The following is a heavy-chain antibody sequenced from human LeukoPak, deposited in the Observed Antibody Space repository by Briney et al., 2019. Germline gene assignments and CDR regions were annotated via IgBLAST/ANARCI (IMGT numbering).Heavy chain of an antibody. CDR2: ISSSGSAI. CDR1: GFTFSNYE. J-gene: IGHJ6*02. Sequence: GGSLRLSCAASGFTFSNYEMNWVRQAPGKGLEWVSYISSSGSAIYYADSVKGRFTISRDNAKNSLYLQMNSLRAEDTAVYYCARGYSSPYYSYAMDVWGQGTTVTVSS. V-gene: IGHV3-48*03. CDR3: ARGYSSPYYSYAMDV. D-gene: IGHD6-13*01.